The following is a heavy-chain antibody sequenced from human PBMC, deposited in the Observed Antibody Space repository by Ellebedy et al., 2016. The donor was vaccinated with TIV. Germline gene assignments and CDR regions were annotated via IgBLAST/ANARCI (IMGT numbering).Heavy chain of an antibody. Sequence: SETLSLTCAVSGASISSYYWNWIRQSPGKGLEWIGYMSYSGSSNYNPSLKSRVTISVDTSKNQFSLTLSSVTAADTAVYYRASRASGRSDLGRGVYFDNWGQGTLVTVSS. CDR3: ASRASGRSDLGRGVYFDN. CDR2: MSYSGSS. J-gene: IGHJ4*02. D-gene: IGHD1-26*01. V-gene: IGHV4-59*08. CDR1: GASISSYY.